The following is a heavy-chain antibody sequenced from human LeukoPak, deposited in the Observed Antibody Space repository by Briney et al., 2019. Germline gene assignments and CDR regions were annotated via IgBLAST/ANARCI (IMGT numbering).Heavy chain of an antibody. CDR1: GFTFSSYS. Sequence: GGSLRLSCAASGFTFSSYSMNWVRQAPGKGLEWVSSISSSSSYIYYADSVKGRFTISRDNAKNSLYLQMNSLRAEDTAVYYCARVLIGSELLFYYYYMDVWGKGTTATVSS. CDR3: ARVLIGSELLFYYYYMDV. D-gene: IGHD1-26*01. V-gene: IGHV3-21*01. CDR2: ISSSSSYI. J-gene: IGHJ6*03.